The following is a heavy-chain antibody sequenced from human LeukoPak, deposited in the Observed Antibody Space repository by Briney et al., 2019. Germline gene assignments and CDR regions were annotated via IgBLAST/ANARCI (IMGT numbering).Heavy chain of an antibody. CDR2: ISFPGSFE. V-gene: IGHV3-30*14. CDR3: AREGPLVGAKIGAFDI. D-gene: IGHD1-26*01. CDR1: GFTFSSYV. Sequence: PGGSLRLSCAATGFTFSSYVMHWVRQAPGKGLEWVAVISFPGSFEYYADSVKGRFTISADSSKSTLFLQMSSLRDEDTAVYYCAREGPLVGAKIGAFDILGQGTMVTVSS. J-gene: IGHJ3*02.